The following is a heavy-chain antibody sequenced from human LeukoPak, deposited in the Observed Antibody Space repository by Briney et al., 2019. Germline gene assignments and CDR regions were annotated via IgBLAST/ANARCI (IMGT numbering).Heavy chain of an antibody. CDR2: INHSGST. D-gene: IGHD6-13*01. CDR1: GGSFSGYY. J-gene: IGHJ4*02. Sequence: PSETLSLTCAVYGGSFSGYYWSWIRQPPGKGLEWIGEINHSGSTNYNPSLKSRVTISVDTSKNQFSLKLSSVTAADTAVYYCARYSSNWSNFDYWGQGTLVTVSS. V-gene: IGHV4-34*01. CDR3: ARYSSNWSNFDY.